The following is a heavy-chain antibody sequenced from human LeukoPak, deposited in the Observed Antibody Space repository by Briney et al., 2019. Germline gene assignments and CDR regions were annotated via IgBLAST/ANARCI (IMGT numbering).Heavy chain of an antibody. CDR3: ATVKRDCSGGTCYSYDY. CDR2: ISSNGDFT. D-gene: IGHD2-15*01. Sequence: PGGSLRLSCVASRFTFNTYAVNWVRQAPGKGLEWVSAISSNGDFTYYADSVRGRFTISRDNSKNTVFLQMNSLRADDTAVYYCATVKRDCSGGTCYSYDYWGQGTLVTVSS. V-gene: IGHV3-23*01. J-gene: IGHJ4*02. CDR1: RFTFNTYA.